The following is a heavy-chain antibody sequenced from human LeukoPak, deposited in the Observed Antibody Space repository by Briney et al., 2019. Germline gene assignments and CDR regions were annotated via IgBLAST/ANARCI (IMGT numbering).Heavy chain of an antibody. V-gene: IGHV4-59*01. J-gene: IGHJ6*03. D-gene: IGHD3-10*01. Sequence: SETLSLTCTLSGGSISGFYWSWIRQPPGKGLEWIGYIYSSGSTNYNPSLKSRVTMSVDTSKNQFSLKVSSVTAADTAVYYCARVFDSGSQAYFYYMDVWGKGTTVTISS. CDR2: IYSSGST. CDR1: GGSISGFY. CDR3: ARVFDSGSQAYFYYMDV.